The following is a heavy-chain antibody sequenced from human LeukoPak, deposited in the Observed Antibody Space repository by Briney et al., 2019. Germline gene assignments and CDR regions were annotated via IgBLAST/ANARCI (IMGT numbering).Heavy chain of an antibody. CDR2: ISGSGSKT. CDR3: AKDSRPTIAVAGFDY. Sequence: GGSLRLSCSVSGFTFNNYAMNWVRQAPGKGLEWVSGISGSGSKTYYADSVKGRFTISRDNSKNTLDLQMNNLRGEDTAVYFCAKDSRPTIAVAGFDYWGQGTLVTVSS. D-gene: IGHD6-19*01. V-gene: IGHV3-23*01. CDR1: GFTFNNYA. J-gene: IGHJ4*02.